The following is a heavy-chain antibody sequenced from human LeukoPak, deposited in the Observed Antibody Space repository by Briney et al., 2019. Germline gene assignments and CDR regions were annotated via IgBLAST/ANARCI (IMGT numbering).Heavy chain of an antibody. D-gene: IGHD5-18*01. V-gene: IGHV4-34*01. CDR3: ARVFGYSYGYTRFDY. J-gene: IGHJ4*02. CDR2: INHSGST. CDR1: GGSFSGYY. Sequence: PSETLSLTCAVYGGSFSGYYWSWIRQPPGKGLEWIGEINHSGSTNYNPSLKSRVTISADTSKNQFSLKLSSVTAADTAVYYCARVFGYSYGYTRFDYWGQGTLVTVSS.